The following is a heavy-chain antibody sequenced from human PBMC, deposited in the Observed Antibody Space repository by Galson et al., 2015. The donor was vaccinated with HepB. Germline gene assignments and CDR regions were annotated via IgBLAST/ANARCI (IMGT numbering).Heavy chain of an antibody. V-gene: IGHV1-46*01. CDR3: ARGLGITIFGVAFDY. CDR2: INPSGGST. Sequence: SVKVSCKASGYTFTSYYMHWVRQAPGQGLEWMGIINPSGGSTSYAQKFQGRVTMTRDTSTSTVYMELSSLRSEDTAVYYCARGLGITIFGVAFDYWGQGTLVTVSS. CDR1: GYTFTSYY. D-gene: IGHD3-3*01. J-gene: IGHJ4*02.